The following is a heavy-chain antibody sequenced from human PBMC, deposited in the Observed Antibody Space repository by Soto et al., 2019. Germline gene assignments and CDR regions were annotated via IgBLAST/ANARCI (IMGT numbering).Heavy chain of an antibody. Sequence: ASVKGSCKASGYTFTSYGISWVRQAPGQGLEWMGWISAYNGNTNYAQKLQGRVTMTTDTSTSTAYMELRSLRSDDTAVYYCARYEYYDFWSGYYIGGDLDYWGQGTLVTVSS. CDR2: ISAYNGNT. CDR3: ARYEYYDFWSGYYIGGDLDY. CDR1: GYTFTSYG. D-gene: IGHD3-3*01. J-gene: IGHJ4*02. V-gene: IGHV1-18*01.